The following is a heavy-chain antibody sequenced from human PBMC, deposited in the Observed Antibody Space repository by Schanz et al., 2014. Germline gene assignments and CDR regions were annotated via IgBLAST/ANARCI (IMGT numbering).Heavy chain of an antibody. CDR3: ARGTDWNLHY. V-gene: IGHV3-48*03. CDR2: ICSSGNTI. D-gene: IGHD1-1*01. J-gene: IGHJ4*02. Sequence: VQLVESGGGLVQPGGSLRLSCAASGFTFSSYAMSWVRQAPGKGLEWVSYICSSGNTIYYADSVKGRFTISRDNAKNSLYLQMNSLRAEDTAVYYCARGTDWNLHYWGQGALVTVSS. CDR1: GFTFSSYA.